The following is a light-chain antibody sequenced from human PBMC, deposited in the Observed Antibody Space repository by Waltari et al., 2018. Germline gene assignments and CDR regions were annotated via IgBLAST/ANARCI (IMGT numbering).Light chain of an antibody. CDR1: QSVLYSSNNKNY. CDR3: QEYYGTPPDT. Sequence: DIVMTQSPDSLAVSLGERATIYCKSSQSVLYSSNNKNYLAWYQQKPGQPPKLLIYWASTRESGVPDRFSGSGSGTDFTLTISSLQAEDVAVYYCQEYYGTPPDTFGQGTKLEIK. J-gene: IGKJ2*01. CDR2: WAS. V-gene: IGKV4-1*01.